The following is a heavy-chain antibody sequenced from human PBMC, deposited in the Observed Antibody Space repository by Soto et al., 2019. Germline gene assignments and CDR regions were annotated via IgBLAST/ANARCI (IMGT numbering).Heavy chain of an antibody. Sequence: PGGSLRLSCVASGFTFSSYSMNWVRQAPGKGLEWVSYISLGSSTIYYADSVKGRFTISRDNGKSSLYLQMNSLRDEDTAVYYCARVSSRWFVFDYWGQGTLVTVYS. V-gene: IGHV3-48*02. J-gene: IGHJ4*02. CDR2: ISLGSSTI. CDR3: ARVSSRWFVFDY. CDR1: GFTFSSYS. D-gene: IGHD3-10*01.